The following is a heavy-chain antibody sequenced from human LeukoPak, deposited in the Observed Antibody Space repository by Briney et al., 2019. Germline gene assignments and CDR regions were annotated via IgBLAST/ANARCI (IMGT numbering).Heavy chain of an antibody. CDR3: ARGQGYSYGFDY. Sequence: ASVKVSCKASGYTFTSYDINWVRQATGQGLEWMGWMNPNSGNTGYAQKFQGRVTITRNTFISTAYMELSSLRSEDTAVYYCARGQGYSYGFDYWGQGTLVTVSS. D-gene: IGHD5-18*01. CDR1: GYTFTSYD. V-gene: IGHV1-8*03. CDR2: MNPNSGNT. J-gene: IGHJ4*02.